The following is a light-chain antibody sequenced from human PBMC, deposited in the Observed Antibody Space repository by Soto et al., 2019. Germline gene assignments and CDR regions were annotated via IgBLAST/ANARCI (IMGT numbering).Light chain of an antibody. CDR3: QQSFSTPRT. CDR2: GAS. V-gene: IGKV1-39*01. CDR1: QSIKNY. J-gene: IGKJ1*01. Sequence: DIQMTQSPSSLFASEGDRATITCRASQSIKNYLNWYQQKPGEAPKVLVHGASSLQSGVPSRFSGSAFGTDYTLTISSLQPEDFATYYCQQSFSTPRTFGQGTKVGIK.